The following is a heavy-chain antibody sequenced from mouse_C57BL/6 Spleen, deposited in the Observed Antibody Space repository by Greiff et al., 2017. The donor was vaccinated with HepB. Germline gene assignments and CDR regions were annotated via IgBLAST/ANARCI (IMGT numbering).Heavy chain of an antibody. Sequence: EVQRVESGGGLVKPGGSLKLSCAASGFTFSDYGMHWVRQAPEKGLEWVAYISSGSSTIYYADTVKGRFTISRDNAKNTLFLQMTSLRSEDPAMFYCAATMPTGAWFAYWGQGTLVTVSA. V-gene: IGHV5-17*01. CDR3: AATMPTGAWFAY. CDR1: GFTFSDYG. J-gene: IGHJ3*01. CDR2: ISSGSSTI. D-gene: IGHD2-1*01.